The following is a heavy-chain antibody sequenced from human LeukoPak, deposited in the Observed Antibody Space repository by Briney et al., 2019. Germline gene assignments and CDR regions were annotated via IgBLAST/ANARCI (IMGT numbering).Heavy chain of an antibody. D-gene: IGHD6-6*01. CDR3: ARDPGAYSSSPIDY. CDR2: ISSSSSYI. V-gene: IGHV3-21*01. CDR1: GFTSSSFT. Sequence: GGSLRLSCAASGFTSSSFTMNWVRQAPGKGLEWVSFISSSSSYIYSADSVKGRFTISRDNARNSLYLRMNSLRAEDTAVYYCARDPGAYSSSPIDYWGQGTLVTVSS. J-gene: IGHJ4*02.